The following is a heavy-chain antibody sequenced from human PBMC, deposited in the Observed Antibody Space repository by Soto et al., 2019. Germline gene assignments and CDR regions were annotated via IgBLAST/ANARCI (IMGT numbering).Heavy chain of an antibody. CDR1: GGSFSVYY. CDR3: ARRKGAFDI. J-gene: IGHJ3*02. CDR2: INHSGST. Sequence: SETLSLTCAVYGGSFSVYYWSWIRQPPGKGLEWIGEINHSGSTNYNPSLKSRVTISVDTSKNQFSLKLSSVTAADTAVYYCARRKGAFDIWGQGTMVTVSS. V-gene: IGHV4-34*01.